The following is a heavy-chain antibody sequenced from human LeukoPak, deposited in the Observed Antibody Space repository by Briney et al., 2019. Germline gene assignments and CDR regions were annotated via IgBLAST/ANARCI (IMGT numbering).Heavy chain of an antibody. V-gene: IGHV3-74*01. CDR2: INRDGSRT. CDR1: GFTFSNHW. D-gene: IGHD6-13*01. CDR3: AKTRPLDSSSWSHGDY. J-gene: IGHJ4*02. Sequence: GGSLRLSCAASGFTFSNHWMHWVRQAPGKGLMWVSRINRDGSRTDYADSVKGRFTISRDDAKNTLYLQVNSLRAEDTAVYYCAKTRPLDSSSWSHGDYWGQGTLVTVSS.